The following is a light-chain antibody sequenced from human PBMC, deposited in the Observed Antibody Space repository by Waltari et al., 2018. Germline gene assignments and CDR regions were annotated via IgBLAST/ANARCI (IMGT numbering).Light chain of an antibody. J-gene: IGLJ1*01. CDR3: SSYTSSDTYV. CDR2: DVS. V-gene: IGLV2-14*03. Sequence: QYALTHPASVSRSPGQSIHISCTGTTSHLGTHNYVSWYQQHPGKGLKLMIYDVSNRPSGVSNRFSGSNSGNTASLTISGLQAEDEAEYYCSSYTSSDTYVFGTGTKVTVL. CDR1: TSHLGTHNY.